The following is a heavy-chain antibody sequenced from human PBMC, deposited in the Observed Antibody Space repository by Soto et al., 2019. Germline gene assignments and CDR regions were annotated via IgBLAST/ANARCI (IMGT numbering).Heavy chain of an antibody. Sequence: ASVKVSCKTSGYTLTDYDINWVRQAPGQGLEWMGWVSPDNGNAGYAQHFQGRVTLTSDTSISTAYMELSSLTSEDTAVYYCVRDGRDGYNYFDYWGQGTLVTVSS. CDR1: GYTLTDYD. CDR2: VSPDNGNA. D-gene: IGHD5-12*01. V-gene: IGHV1-8*01. CDR3: VRDGRDGYNYFDY. J-gene: IGHJ4*02.